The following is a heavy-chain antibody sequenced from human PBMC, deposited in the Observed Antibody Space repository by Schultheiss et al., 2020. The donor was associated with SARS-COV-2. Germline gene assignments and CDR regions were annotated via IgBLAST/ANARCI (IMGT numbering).Heavy chain of an antibody. V-gene: IGHV3-74*01. Sequence: GGSLRLSCAASGFTLSRWSMGWVRQAPGKGLEWVSRIDCDGSSTTYADSVKGRFTISRDNAKNTLYLQMNSLRAEDTAVYYCAYGMDVWGQGTTVTVSS. CDR1: GFTLSRWS. CDR3: AYGMDV. J-gene: IGHJ6*02. CDR2: IDCDGSST.